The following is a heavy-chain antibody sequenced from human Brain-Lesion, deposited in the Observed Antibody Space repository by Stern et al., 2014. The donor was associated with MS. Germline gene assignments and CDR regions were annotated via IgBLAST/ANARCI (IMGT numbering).Heavy chain of an antibody. J-gene: IGHJ3*02. CDR2: ISYDGSNK. CDR1: GFTFSSYA. CDR3: ASLYDSSGYSVLWPGTVAFDI. Sequence: QVQLMQSGGGVVQPGRSLRLSCAASGFTFSSYAMHWVRQAPGKGLEWVAVISYDGSNKYYADSVKGRFTISRDNSKNTLYLKMNSLRAEDTAVYYCASLYDSSGYSVLWPGTVAFDIWGQGTMVTVSS. V-gene: IGHV3-30-3*01. D-gene: IGHD3-22*01.